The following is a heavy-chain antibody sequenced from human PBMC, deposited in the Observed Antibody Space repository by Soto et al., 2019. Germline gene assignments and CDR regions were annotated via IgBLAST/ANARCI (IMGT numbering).Heavy chain of an antibody. CDR3: TTDSGSGGPFDY. Sequence: PGGSLRLSCTASGFTFGDYAMSWFRQAPGKGLEWVGFIRSKAYGGTTEYAASVKGRFTISRDDSKSMLYLQMNSLKTEDTAVYYCTTDSGSGGPFDYWGQGTLVTVSS. CDR2: IRSKAYGGTT. CDR1: GFTFGDYA. J-gene: IGHJ4*02. D-gene: IGHD6-19*01. V-gene: IGHV3-49*03.